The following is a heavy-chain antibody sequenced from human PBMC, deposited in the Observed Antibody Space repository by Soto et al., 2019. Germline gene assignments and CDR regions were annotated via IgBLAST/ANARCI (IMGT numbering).Heavy chain of an antibody. CDR1: GGSFSGYY. Sequence: SYTLTLPCSVYGGSFSGYYWSWIRQPPGKGLEWIGEINHSGSTNYNPSLKSRVTISVDTSKNQFSLKLSSVTAADTAVYYCARVESYSRSWPRLAWFDPWGQGTLVTVS. D-gene: IGHD6-13*01. CDR2: INHSGST. CDR3: ARVESYSRSWPRLAWFDP. J-gene: IGHJ5*02. V-gene: IGHV4-34*01.